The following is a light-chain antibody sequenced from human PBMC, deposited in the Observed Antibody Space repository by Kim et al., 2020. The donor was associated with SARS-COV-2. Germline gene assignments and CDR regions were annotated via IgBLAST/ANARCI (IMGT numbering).Light chain of an antibody. Sequence: PGKTAKISCGGTRMGSKSVAWYQKKSGQAPVLVIYYDSDRPSGIPGRFSGSNSGNAATLAISRVEAGDEADYYCQVWDSSSDHRVVFGGGTQLTVL. CDR2: YDS. CDR1: RMGSKS. J-gene: IGLJ2*01. CDR3: QVWDSSSDHRVV. V-gene: IGLV3-21*04.